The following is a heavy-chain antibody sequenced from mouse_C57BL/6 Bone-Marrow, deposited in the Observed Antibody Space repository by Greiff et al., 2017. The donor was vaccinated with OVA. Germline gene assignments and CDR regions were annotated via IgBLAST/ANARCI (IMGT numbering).Heavy chain of an antibody. CDR2: IDPSDSET. J-gene: IGHJ3*01. V-gene: IGHV1-52*01. CDR3: ARTLYYGSSPLAY. CDR1: GYTFTSYW. D-gene: IGHD1-1*01. Sequence: QVQLQQPGAELVRPGSSVKLSCKASGYTFTSYWMHWVKQRPIQGLEWIGNIDPSDSETHYNQKFKDKATLTVDKSSSTAYMQLSSLTSEDSAVYYCARTLYYGSSPLAYWGQGTLVTVSA.